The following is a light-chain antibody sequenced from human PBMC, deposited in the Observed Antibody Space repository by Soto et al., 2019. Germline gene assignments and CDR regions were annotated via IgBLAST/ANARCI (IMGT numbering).Light chain of an antibody. CDR1: QSVSSSY. V-gene: IGKV3-20*01. CDR2: GAS. J-gene: IGKJ1*01. Sequence: EIVLTQSPGTLSLSPGERATLSCRASQSVSSSYLAWYQQKPGQAPRLLIYGASSRATGIPDRFSGSGFGTDFSLTISRLEPEDFAVYYCQQYGSSAWTIGQGTKVEIK. CDR3: QQYGSSAWT.